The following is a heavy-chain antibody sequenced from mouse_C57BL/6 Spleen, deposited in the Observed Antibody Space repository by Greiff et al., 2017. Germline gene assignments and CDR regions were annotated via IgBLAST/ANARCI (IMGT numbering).Heavy chain of an antibody. Sequence: VKLMESGPELVKPGASVKISCKASGYSFTSYYIHWVKQRPGQGLEWIGWIYPGSGNTKYNEKFKGKATLTADTSSSTAYMQLSSLTSEDSAVYYCEIITRSGFDYWGQGTTLTVSS. CDR2: IYPGSGNT. D-gene: IGHD1-1*01. J-gene: IGHJ2*01. CDR3: EIITRSGFDY. CDR1: GYSFTSYY. V-gene: IGHV1-66*01.